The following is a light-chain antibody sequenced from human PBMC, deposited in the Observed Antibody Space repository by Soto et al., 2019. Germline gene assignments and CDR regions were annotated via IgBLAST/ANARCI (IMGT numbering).Light chain of an antibody. J-gene: IGKJ3*01. CDR1: QSVTIY. Sequence: EVVLTQSPATLSLSPGEGATLSCRSSQSVTIYLAWYQKKSGQPPRLLIYGASTRATGIPARFSGSGSGTEFTLTISSLQSEDFAVYYCQQYNNWPPKITFGPGTKVDIK. CDR3: QQYNNWPPKIT. CDR2: GAS. V-gene: IGKV3-15*01.